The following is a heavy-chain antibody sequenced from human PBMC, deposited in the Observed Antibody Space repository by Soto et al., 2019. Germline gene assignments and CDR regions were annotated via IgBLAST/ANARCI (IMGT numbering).Heavy chain of an antibody. CDR1: GFTFSDYY. V-gene: IGHV3-11*05. Sequence: QVQLVESGGGLVKPGGSLRLSCAASGFTFSDYYMSWIRQAPGKGLEWVSYIGSSSSYTNYADSVKGRFTISRDSAKNSLYLQMNRLRAEDTAVYYCARDADILPGSDAFDIWDQGTMVTVSS. CDR2: IGSSSSYT. J-gene: IGHJ3*02. D-gene: IGHD3-9*01. CDR3: ARDADILPGSDAFDI.